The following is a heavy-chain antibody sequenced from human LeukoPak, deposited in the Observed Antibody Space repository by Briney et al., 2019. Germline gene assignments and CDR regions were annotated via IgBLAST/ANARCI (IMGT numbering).Heavy chain of an antibody. CDR2: INPNSGGT. V-gene: IGHV1-2*06. J-gene: IGHJ6*03. CDR3: ARDYYYDSSGYDYYYMDV. D-gene: IGHD3-22*01. Sequence: GASVKVSCKASGYTFTGYYMHWVRQAPGQGLEWMGRINPNSGGTNYAQKFQGRVTMTRDTSISTAYMELSRLRSDDTAVYYCARDYYYDSSGYDYYYMDVWGKGTTVTVSS. CDR1: GYTFTGYY.